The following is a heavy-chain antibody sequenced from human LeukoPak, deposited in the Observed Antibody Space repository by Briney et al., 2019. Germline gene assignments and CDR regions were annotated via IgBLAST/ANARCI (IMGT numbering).Heavy chain of an antibody. CDR2: VSFDGDNK. CDR3: ARDWTLNY. D-gene: IGHD3/OR15-3a*01. J-gene: IGHJ4*02. V-gene: IGHV3-30-3*01. CDR1: GFTFSSYA. Sequence: PGGSLRLSCAASGFTFSSYAMHWGRQAPGKGLEWVAVVSFDGDNKYYADSVKDRFTISRDNSQNTLYLQLNSLRAEDTAVYYCARDWTLNYWGQGTLVTASS.